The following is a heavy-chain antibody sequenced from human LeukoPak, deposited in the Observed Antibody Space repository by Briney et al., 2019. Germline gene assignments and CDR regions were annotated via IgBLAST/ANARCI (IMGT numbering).Heavy chain of an antibody. Sequence: RASVKVSCKVSGYTLTELAMHWVRQAPGKGLEWMVGFDPEDGETIYAQNFQGRITMTEDTSTDTAYMDLSSLRSEDTAVYYCAKTIGYSYAGGRFDPWGQGTLVTVSS. V-gene: IGHV1-24*01. CDR1: GYTLTELA. D-gene: IGHD5-18*01. J-gene: IGHJ5*02. CDR2: FDPEDGET. CDR3: AKTIGYSYAGGRFDP.